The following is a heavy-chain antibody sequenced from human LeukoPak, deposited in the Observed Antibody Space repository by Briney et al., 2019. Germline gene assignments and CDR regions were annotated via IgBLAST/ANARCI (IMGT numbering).Heavy chain of an antibody. CDR2: IYPGGSET. Sequence: GESLNISCTGLGYSFSTYWNAWVRQRPGKGLGWMGIIYPGGSETRYDPSFQGQVTISADTSTSTAYLQWSSLRASDTAMYYCARASRDGYNQNFDHWGQGTQVTVSS. V-gene: IGHV5-51*01. CDR1: GYSFSTYW. D-gene: IGHD5-24*01. J-gene: IGHJ4*02. CDR3: ARASRDGYNQNFDH.